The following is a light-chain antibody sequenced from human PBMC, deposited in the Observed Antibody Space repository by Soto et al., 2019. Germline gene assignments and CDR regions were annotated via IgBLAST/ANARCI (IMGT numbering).Light chain of an antibody. CDR2: AAS. CDR3: QHANRCARA. J-gene: IGKJ1*01. Sequence: DIQMTQSPSSVSASVGDRVTITCRASQGISSWFGGYQQKPGTAPKLLIYAASSLQSGVPSRFSGSGSGTNFTPAISRPQTEDFATYDCQHANRCARACGHGPEVEIK. V-gene: IGKV1-12*01. CDR1: QGISSW.